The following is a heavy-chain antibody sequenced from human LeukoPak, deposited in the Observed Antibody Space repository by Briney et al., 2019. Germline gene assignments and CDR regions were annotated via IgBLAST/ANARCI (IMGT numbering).Heavy chain of an antibody. V-gene: IGHV1-18*04. CDR1: GYTFTSYG. Sequence: GAAVKVSCKASGYTFTSYGISWVRQAPGQGLEWMGWISAYNGSTNYAQKLQGRVTMTTDTSTSTAYMELRSLRSDDTAVYYCAREREDSSGWYGFDPWGQGTLVTVSS. CDR2: ISAYNGST. CDR3: AREREDSSGWYGFDP. J-gene: IGHJ5*02. D-gene: IGHD6-19*01.